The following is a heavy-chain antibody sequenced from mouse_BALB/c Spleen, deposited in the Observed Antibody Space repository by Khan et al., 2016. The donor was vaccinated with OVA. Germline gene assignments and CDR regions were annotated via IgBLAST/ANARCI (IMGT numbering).Heavy chain of an antibody. CDR1: GFTFSAYG. V-gene: IGHV5-6*01. CDR3: ASHLTGSFAY. CDR2: IISAGYYT. Sequence: EVELVESGGDLVRPGGSLKLSCAASGFTFSAYGTSWVRQSLDKRLEWVATIISAGYYTYYPDSLKGRFIISRDIAKNTLYLQMRSLKSEDTAMYYWASHLTGSFAYGGQGTLITVSA. D-gene: IGHD4-1*01. J-gene: IGHJ3*01.